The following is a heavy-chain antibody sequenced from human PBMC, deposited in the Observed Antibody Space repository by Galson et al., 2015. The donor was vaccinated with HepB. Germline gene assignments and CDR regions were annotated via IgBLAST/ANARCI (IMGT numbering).Heavy chain of an antibody. J-gene: IGHJ6*02. CDR3: ARSGITIFGDHYYGVDV. V-gene: IGHV2-70*11. CDR1: GFSLNTSGMC. D-gene: IGHD3-3*01. Sequence: PALVKPTQTLTLTCTFSGFSLNTSGMCVSWIRQPPGRALEWLGRIDWDDDKNYNTYLKTRLTISKDTSKSQVVLTMTNMDPVDTATYYGARSGITIFGDHYYGVDVWGQGTTVTDSS. CDR2: IDWDDDK.